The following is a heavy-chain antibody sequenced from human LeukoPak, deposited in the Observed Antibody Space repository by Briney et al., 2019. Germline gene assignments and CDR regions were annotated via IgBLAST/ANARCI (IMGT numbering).Heavy chain of an antibody. J-gene: IGHJ5*02. CDR1: GGSISSYY. D-gene: IGHD3-10*01. CDR2: IYYSGSS. Sequence: SETLSLTCTVSGGSISSYYWSWIRQPPGKGLEWIGYIYYSGSSNYNPSLKSRVTISVDTSKNQFSLKLSSVTAADTAVYYCARRAYYYGSGAPLGPWGQGTLVTVSS. CDR3: ARRAYYYGSGAPLGP. V-gene: IGHV4-59*12.